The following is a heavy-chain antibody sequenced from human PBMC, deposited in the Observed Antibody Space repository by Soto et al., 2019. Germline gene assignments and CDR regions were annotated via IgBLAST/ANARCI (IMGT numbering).Heavy chain of an antibody. CDR1: GGSFSGYY. D-gene: IGHD6-6*01. CDR3: ARGVGYSSSSGWFDP. V-gene: IGHV4-34*01. CDR2: INHSGST. Sequence: QVQLQQWGAGLLKPSETLSLTCAVYGGSFSGYYWSWIRQPPGKGLECIGEINHSGSTNYNPSLKSRVTISVDTSKNQFSLKLSSVTAADTAVYYCARGVGYSSSSGWFDPWGQGTLVTVSS. J-gene: IGHJ5*02.